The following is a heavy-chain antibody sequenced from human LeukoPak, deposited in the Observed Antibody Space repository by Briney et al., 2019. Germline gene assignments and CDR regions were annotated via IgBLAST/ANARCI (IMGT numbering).Heavy chain of an antibody. CDR3: ARGQPVSDAFDI. V-gene: IGHV4-34*01. J-gene: IGHJ3*02. Sequence: SETLSLTCAVYGGSFSGYYWSWLRQSPGKGLEWIGEINHSGNTNYNPSLKSRVTLSVDTSKNQFSLKLSSLTAADTAVYYCARGQPVSDAFDIWGQGTMVTVSS. CDR2: INHSGNT. CDR1: GGSFSGYY. D-gene: IGHD1-14*01.